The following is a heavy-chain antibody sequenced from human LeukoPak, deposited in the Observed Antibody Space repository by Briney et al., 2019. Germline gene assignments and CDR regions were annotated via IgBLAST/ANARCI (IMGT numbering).Heavy chain of an antibody. D-gene: IGHD3-22*01. CDR1: GYTFSSYA. J-gene: IGHJ4*02. V-gene: IGHV1-18*01. CDR2: INAYNGNT. Sequence: ASVTVSCKASGYTFSSYAISWVRQAPGQGLEWMGWINAYNGNTNYAQNLQDRVTMTTDTSTSTAYMELRSLRSDDTALYYCARNYDRRPFDYWGQGTLVTASS. CDR3: ARNYDRRPFDY.